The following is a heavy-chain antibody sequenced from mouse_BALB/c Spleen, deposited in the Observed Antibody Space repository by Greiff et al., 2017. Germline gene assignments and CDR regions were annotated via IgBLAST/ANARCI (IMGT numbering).Heavy chain of an antibody. V-gene: IGHV1-7*01. CDR3: ARRLGQGFDY. CDR2: INPSTGYT. D-gene: IGHD4-1*01. J-gene: IGHJ2*01. Sequence: QVQLKQSGAELAKPGASVKMSCKASGYTFTSYWMHWVKQRPGQGLEWIGYINPSTGYTEYNQKFKDKATLTADKSSSTAYMQLSSLTSEDSAVYYCARRLGQGFDYWGQGTTLTVSS. CDR1: GYTFTSYW.